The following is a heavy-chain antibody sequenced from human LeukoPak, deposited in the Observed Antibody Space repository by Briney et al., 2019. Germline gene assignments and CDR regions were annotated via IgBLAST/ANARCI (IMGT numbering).Heavy chain of an antibody. V-gene: IGHV4-34*01. D-gene: IGHD4-23*01. J-gene: IGHJ4*02. CDR3: ARDRLRWPKIDY. CDR2: IYYSVTT. Sequence: SETLSLTCAVYGGSFSGYYWGWIRQPPGKGLEWIGSIYYSVTTYYNPSLKSRVTISVDTSKNQFSLKLNSVTAADTAVYYCARDRLRWPKIDYWGQGTLVTVPS. CDR1: GGSFSGYY.